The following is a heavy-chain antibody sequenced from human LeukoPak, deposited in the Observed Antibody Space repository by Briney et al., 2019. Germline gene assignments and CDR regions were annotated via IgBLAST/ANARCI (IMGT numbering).Heavy chain of an antibody. CDR2: IYHSGST. Sequence: SETLSLTCTVSGGSISSGGYYWSWIRQPPGKGLEWIGYIYHSGSTYYNPSLKSRVTISVDRSKNQFSLKLSSVTAADTAVYYCARHSVVITHFDYWGQGTLVTVSS. CDR1: GGSISSGGYY. V-gene: IGHV4-30-2*01. D-gene: IGHD3-22*01. J-gene: IGHJ4*02. CDR3: ARHSVVITHFDY.